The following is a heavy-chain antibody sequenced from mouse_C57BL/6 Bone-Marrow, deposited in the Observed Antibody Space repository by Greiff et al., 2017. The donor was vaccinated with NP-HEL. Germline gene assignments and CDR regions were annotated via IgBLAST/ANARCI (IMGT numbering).Heavy chain of an antibody. J-gene: IGHJ4*01. CDR1: GYTFTDYY. Sequence: VQLQQSGPVLVKPGASVKMSCKASGYTFTDYYMNWVKQSHGKSLEWIGVINPYNGGTSYNQKFKGKATLTVDKSSSTAYMELNSLTSEDSAVYYCAIIYYGNFLYAMDYWGQGTSVTVSS. D-gene: IGHD2-1*01. CDR3: AIIYYGNFLYAMDY. V-gene: IGHV1-19*01. CDR2: INPYNGGT.